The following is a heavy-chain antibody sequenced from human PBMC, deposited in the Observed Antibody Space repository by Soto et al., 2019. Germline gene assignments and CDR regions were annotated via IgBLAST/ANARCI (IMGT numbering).Heavy chain of an antibody. CDR3: ARHEWAAARDY. CDR2: IYYSGST. J-gene: IGHJ4*02. V-gene: IGHV4-39*01. CDR1: GGSISSSSYY. D-gene: IGHD6-13*01. Sequence: PSETLSLTCTVSGGSISSSSYYWGWIRQPPGKGLEWIGSIYYSGSTYYNPSLKSRVTISVDTSKNQFSLKLSSVTAADTAVYYCARHEWAAARDYWGQGTLVTVSS.